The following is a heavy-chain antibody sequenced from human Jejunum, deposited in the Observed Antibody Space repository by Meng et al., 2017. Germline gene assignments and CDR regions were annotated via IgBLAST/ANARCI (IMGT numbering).Heavy chain of an antibody. CDR1: GFTFNNYW. CDR3: ARDKPHNWFDP. V-gene: IGHV3-74*01. Sequence: EEEGVESGGGLVQPGGSLRLSCAASGFTFNNYWMHWVRQAPGKGLVWVSRINNDGSDTTYADSEKGRFTISRDNAQNMLYLQMNSLRVEDTAVYYCARDKPHNWFDPWGQGTLVTVSS. CDR2: INNDGSDT. J-gene: IGHJ5*02.